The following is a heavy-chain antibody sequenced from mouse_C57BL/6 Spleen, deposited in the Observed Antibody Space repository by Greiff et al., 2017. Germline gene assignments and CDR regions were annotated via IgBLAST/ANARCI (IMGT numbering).Heavy chain of an antibody. CDR1: GFNITDYY. CDR3: ARDPYDDDVAWFAY. Sequence: VQLQQSGAELVKPGASVKLSCTASGFNITDYYMHWVKQRTEQGLEWIGRIDPEDGDTKYAPKFQGKATITADTSSNTAYLQLSSLTSEDTAVYYCARDPYDDDVAWFAYWGQGTLVTVSA. CDR2: IDPEDGDT. V-gene: IGHV14-2*01. J-gene: IGHJ3*01. D-gene: IGHD2-4*01.